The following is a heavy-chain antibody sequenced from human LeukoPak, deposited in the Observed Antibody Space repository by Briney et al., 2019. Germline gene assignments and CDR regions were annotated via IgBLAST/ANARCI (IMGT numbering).Heavy chain of an antibody. CDR2: IYYSGST. Sequence: SETLSLTCTVSGGSISSYYWSWIRQPPGKGLEWIGYIYYSGSTNYNPSLKSRVTISVDTSKNQFSLKLSSVTAAGTAVYYCARSHCSGGSCYPSSSFDYWGQGTLVTVSS. CDR3: ARSHCSGGSCYPSSSFDY. V-gene: IGHV4-59*08. J-gene: IGHJ4*02. D-gene: IGHD2-15*01. CDR1: GGSISSYY.